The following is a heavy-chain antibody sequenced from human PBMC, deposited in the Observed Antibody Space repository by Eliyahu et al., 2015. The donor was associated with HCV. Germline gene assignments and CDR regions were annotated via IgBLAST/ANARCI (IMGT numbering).Heavy chain of an antibody. J-gene: IGHJ6*02. V-gene: IGHV4-30-2*06. CDR3: ASGVLARDYYFGMDV. Sequence: QLQLQESGSGLVKPSQTLSLTCAVSGGSITSGGYSWSWIRQSPGKGLEWIGYISHTVTTHHNPSLSSRVTMSVDKSKNQFSLKLTSVTAADTAIYYCASGVLARDYYFGMDVWGQGTTVTVSS. CDR2: ISHTVTT. CDR1: GGSITSGGYS.